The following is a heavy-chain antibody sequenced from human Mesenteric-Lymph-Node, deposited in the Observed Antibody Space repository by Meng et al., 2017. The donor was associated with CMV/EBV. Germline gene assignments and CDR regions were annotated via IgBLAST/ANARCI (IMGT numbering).Heavy chain of an antibody. CDR1: GAFSGCY. CDR2: NSHGGST. J-gene: IGHJ4*02. Sequence: GAFSGCYWSWIRQPRGRGVEWIGENSHGGSTNYNPSLKSRGSISVDKSKNQFSLKLSSVTAADTAVYYCAREGDYYYGSGRNTPLNYWGQGTLVTVSS. D-gene: IGHD3-10*01. CDR3: AREGDYYYGSGRNTPLNY. V-gene: IGHV4-34*01.